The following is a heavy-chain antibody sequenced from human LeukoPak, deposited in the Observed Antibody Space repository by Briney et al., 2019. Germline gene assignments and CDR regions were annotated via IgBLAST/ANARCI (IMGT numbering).Heavy chain of an antibody. J-gene: IGHJ4*02. V-gene: IGHV4-39*07. CDR3: ARAVAGRIFDY. D-gene: IGHD6-19*01. Sequence: SETLSLTCTVSGGSIRSSYYYWGWIRQPPGKGLEWIGSIYDSGSTYYNPSLKSRVTISVDTSKNQFSLKLSSVTAADTAVYYCARAVAGRIFDYWGQGTLVTVSS. CDR1: GGSIRSSYYY. CDR2: IYDSGST.